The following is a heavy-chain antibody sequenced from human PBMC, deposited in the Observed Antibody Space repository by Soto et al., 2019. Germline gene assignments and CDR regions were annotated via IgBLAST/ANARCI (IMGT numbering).Heavy chain of an antibody. D-gene: IGHD3-3*01. CDR2: IKNDGTT. V-gene: IGHV3-74*01. Sequence: ESLRLSCAASGFTVSNYWMNWVRQAPGKGLVWVSHIKNDGTTSYADSVEGRFTVSRDDAKNSFYLQMNSLRADDTAVYYCAKDRGEEGLKFLEWFGGMDVWGHGTTVTVSS. CDR1: GFTVSNYW. J-gene: IGHJ6*02. CDR3: AKDRGEEGLKFLEWFGGMDV.